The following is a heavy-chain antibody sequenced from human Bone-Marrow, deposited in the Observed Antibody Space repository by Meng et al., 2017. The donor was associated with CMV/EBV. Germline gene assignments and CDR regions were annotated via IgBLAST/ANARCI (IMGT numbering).Heavy chain of an antibody. D-gene: IGHD2-2*01. Sequence: GESLKISCAASGFTFSDYSMNWVRQAPGKGLEWVSAISGSGGSTYYADSVKGRFTISRDNSKNTLYLQMNSLRAEDTAVYYCAKGIVVVPAARYFDYWGQGTLVTVSS. CDR3: AKGIVVVPAARYFDY. CDR1: GFTFSDYS. V-gene: IGHV3-23*01. CDR2: ISGSGGST. J-gene: IGHJ4*02.